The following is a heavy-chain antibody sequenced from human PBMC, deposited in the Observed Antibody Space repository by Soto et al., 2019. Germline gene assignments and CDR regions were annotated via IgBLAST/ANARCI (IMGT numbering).Heavy chain of an antibody. CDR1: GYTFTSYY. CDR3: ARSVNLGDYYYYGMDV. V-gene: IGHV1-46*01. D-gene: IGHD4-4*01. J-gene: IGHJ6*02. CDR2: INPSGGST. Sequence: GASVKVSCKASGYTFTSYYMHWVRQAPGQGLEWMGIINPSGGSTSYAQKFQGRVTMTRDTSTSTVYMELSSLRSEDTAVYYCARSVNLGDYYYYGMDVWGQGTTVTV.